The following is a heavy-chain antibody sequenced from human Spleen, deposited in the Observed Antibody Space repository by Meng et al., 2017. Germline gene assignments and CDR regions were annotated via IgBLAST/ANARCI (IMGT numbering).Heavy chain of an antibody. CDR2: ISSGGRTI. Sequence: GGSLRLSCAASGFTFSSYDMNWVRQAPGKGLEWVSYISSGGRTIYYADSVKGRFTISRDNDKNSLYLQMNSLGAEDTAVYYCARERYYDNSGYQYWGQGTLVTVSS. V-gene: IGHV3-48*03. D-gene: IGHD3-22*01. CDR3: ARERYYDNSGYQY. CDR1: GFTFSSYD. J-gene: IGHJ4*02.